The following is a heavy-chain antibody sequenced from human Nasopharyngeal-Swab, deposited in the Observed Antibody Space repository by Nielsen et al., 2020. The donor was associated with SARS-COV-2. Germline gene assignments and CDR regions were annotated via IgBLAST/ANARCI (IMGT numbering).Heavy chain of an antibody. V-gene: IGHV3-23*01. Sequence: GESLKISCAASGFTFSSYAMSWVRQAPGKGLEWVSAISGSGDITYYADSVKGRFTISRDNSRNTAYLQIKSLRVEDAAVYYCATWMTAHFDYWGQGTLVT. CDR3: ATWMTAHFDY. J-gene: IGHJ4*02. D-gene: IGHD5-18*01. CDR2: ISGSGDIT. CDR1: GFTFSSYA.